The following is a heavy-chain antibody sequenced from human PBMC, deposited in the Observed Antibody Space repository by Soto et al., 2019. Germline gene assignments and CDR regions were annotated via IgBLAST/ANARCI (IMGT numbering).Heavy chain of an antibody. CDR2: ISYDGSNK. CDR1: GFTFSSYA. J-gene: IGHJ4*02. CDR3: ARAIVVVTAAPLDY. V-gene: IGHV3-30-3*01. Sequence: QVQLVESGGGVVQPGRSLRLSCAASGFTFSSYAMHWVRQAPGKGLEWVAVISYDGSNKYYADSVKGRFTISRDNSKNTLYLQMNSLRAEATAVYYCARAIVVVTAAPLDYWGQGTLVTVSS. D-gene: IGHD2-21*02.